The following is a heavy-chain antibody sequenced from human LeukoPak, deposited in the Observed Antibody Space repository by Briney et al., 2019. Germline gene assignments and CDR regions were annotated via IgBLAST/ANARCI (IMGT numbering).Heavy chain of an antibody. D-gene: IGHD6-13*01. CDR2: ISAYNGNT. V-gene: IGHV1-18*01. CDR3: ARDAGLRIAAAGDY. J-gene: IGHJ4*02. CDR1: GYTFTSYG. Sequence: GASVNVSCKASGYTFTSYGISWVRQAPGQGLEWMGRISAYNGNTNYAQKLQGRVTMTTDTSTSTAYMELRSLRSDDTAVYYCARDAGLRIAAAGDYWGQGTLVTVSS.